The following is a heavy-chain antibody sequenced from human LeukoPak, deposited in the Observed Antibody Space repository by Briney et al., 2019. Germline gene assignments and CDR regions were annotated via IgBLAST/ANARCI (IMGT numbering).Heavy chain of an antibody. CDR3: ARDPRWLTPDCTSTSCYENYFDP. V-gene: IGHV4-38-2*02. J-gene: IGHJ5*02. D-gene: IGHD2-2*01. CDR1: GYSISSGYQ. CDR2: IYDSASA. Sequence: PSETLSLTCAVSGYSISSGYQWAWIRQSPGKGLEWIGSIYDSASAPHNPSRKSPVTTLVETSKSQSILKLYSVTAADTAVYYCARDPRWLTPDCTSTSCYENYFDPWGQGTLVTVSS.